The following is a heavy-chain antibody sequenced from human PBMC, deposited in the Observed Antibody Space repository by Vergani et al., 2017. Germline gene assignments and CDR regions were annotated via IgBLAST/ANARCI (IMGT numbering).Heavy chain of an antibody. D-gene: IGHD1-1*01. CDR2: LYYSGST. J-gene: IGHJ2*01. CDR1: GGSISSYY. Sequence: QVQLQESGPGLVKPSETLSLTCTVSGGSISSYYWSWIRQPPGKGLEWIGYLYYSGSTNYNPSLKSRVTISVDTSKNQFSLKLSSVTAADTAVYYCARDGWKEVYWYFDLWGRGTLVTVSS. V-gene: IGHV4-59*01. CDR3: ARDGWKEVYWYFDL.